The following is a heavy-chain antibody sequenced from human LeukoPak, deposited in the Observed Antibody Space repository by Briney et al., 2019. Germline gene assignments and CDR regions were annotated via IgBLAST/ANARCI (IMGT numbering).Heavy chain of an antibody. CDR1: GGSISSYY. J-gene: IGHJ5*02. CDR3: ARFTPQGYGWGGYNRFDP. V-gene: IGHV4-59*01. CDR2: IYYSGST. Sequence: SETLSLTCTVSGGSISSYYWNWIRQTPGKGLEWIGYIYYSGSTNYNPSLKSRVTISVETSKNQFSLNLTSVTAADTAVYYCARFTPQGYGWGGYNRFDPWGQGTLVTVSS. D-gene: IGHD3-16*01.